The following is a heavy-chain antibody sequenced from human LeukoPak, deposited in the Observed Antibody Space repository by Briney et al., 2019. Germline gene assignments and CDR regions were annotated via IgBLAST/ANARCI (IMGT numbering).Heavy chain of an antibody. CDR2: INHGGRT. CDR3: ARHRRITMLAVVTYSHYYSLDV. V-gene: IGHV4-34*01. Sequence: SETLSLTCAVYNGSFNEYYWSWIRQSPGKGLEWIGEINHGGRTNYNPSLKSRVTISVDTSKNQFSLKLSSVTAADTAVYYCARHRRITMLAVVTYSHYYSLDVWGKGTTVTISS. CDR1: NGSFNEYY. D-gene: IGHD3-22*01. J-gene: IGHJ6*03.